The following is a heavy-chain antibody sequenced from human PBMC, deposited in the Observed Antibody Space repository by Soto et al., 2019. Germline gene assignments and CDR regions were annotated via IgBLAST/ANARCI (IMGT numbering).Heavy chain of an antibody. V-gene: IGHV1-18*01. J-gene: IGHJ5*02. CDR1: GYTFTSYG. CDR3: ARADCSSTSCPLPGFQIWFDP. CDR2: ISAYNGNT. Sequence: ASVKVSCKASGYTFTSYGISCVRQAPGQVLEWMGWISAYNGNTNYAQKLQGRVTMTTDTSTSTAYMELRSLRSDDTAVYYCARADCSSTSCPLPGFQIWFDPWGQGTLVTVSS. D-gene: IGHD2-2*01.